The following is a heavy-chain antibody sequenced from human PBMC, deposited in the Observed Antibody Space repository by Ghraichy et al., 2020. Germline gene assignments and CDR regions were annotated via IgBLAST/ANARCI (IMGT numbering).Heavy chain of an antibody. CDR2: TYYRSKWYN. Sequence: SQTLSLTCAISGDSVSSNSAAWNWIRQSPSRGLEWLGRTYYRSKWYNDYAVSVKSRITINPDTSKNQFSLQLNSVTPEDTAVYYCARVIAGLGYCSGGSCYNTPTGAFDIWGQGTMVTVSS. CDR1: GDSVSSNSAA. D-gene: IGHD2-15*01. CDR3: ARVIAGLGYCSGGSCYNTPTGAFDI. J-gene: IGHJ3*02. V-gene: IGHV6-1*01.